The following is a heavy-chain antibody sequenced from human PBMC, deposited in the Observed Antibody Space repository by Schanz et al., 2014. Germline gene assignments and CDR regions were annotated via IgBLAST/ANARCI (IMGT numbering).Heavy chain of an antibody. D-gene: IGHD2-15*01. Sequence: QLVGSGGGLVQPGGSLRLSCAASGFTFSSYAMSWVRQAPGKGLEWVSALSGSGGSTYYADSVKGRFTISRDNSENTLYLQMNSLSADDTAVFYCAKGMGYCSGGTCYDCYYYGLDVWGQGTTVTVSS. CDR3: AKGMGYCSGGTCYDCYYYGLDV. V-gene: IGHV3-23*04. J-gene: IGHJ6*02. CDR1: GFTFSSYA. CDR2: LSGSGGST.